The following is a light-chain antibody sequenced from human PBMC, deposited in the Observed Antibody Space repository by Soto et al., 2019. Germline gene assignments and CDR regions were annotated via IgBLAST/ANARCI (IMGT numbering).Light chain of an antibody. CDR2: AAS. Sequence: DIQMTQSPSSLSASVGDRVTITCRASQGISNYLAWYQQKPGKVPKLLIYAASTLQLGIQSRFSGSGSGTDFTLTISSLQPEDVATYYCQKHNSAPFTFGPGTKVDIK. CDR1: QGISNY. J-gene: IGKJ3*01. CDR3: QKHNSAPFT. V-gene: IGKV1-27*01.